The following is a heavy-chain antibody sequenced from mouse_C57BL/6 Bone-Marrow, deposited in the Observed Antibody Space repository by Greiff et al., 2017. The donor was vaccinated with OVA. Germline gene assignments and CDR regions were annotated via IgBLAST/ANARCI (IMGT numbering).Heavy chain of an antibody. Sequence: QVHVKQSGTELVKPGASVKLSCKASGYTFTSSWMHWVKQRPGQGLEWIGNINPSNGGTNYNEKFKSKATLTVDKSSSTAYMQLSSLTSEDSAVYYCARTGNYRYDFDYWGQGTTLTVSS. D-gene: IGHD2-14*01. V-gene: IGHV1-53*01. CDR1: GYTFTSSW. CDR3: ARTGNYRYDFDY. CDR2: INPSNGGT. J-gene: IGHJ2*01.